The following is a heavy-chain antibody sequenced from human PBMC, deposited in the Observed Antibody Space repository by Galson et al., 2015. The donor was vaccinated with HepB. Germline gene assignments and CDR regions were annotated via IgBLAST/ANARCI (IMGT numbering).Heavy chain of an antibody. J-gene: IGHJ3*02. Sequence: SLRLSCAASGVTFSNAWMSWVRQAPGKGLEWVGRIKSKTDGGTTDYAAPVKGRSTISRDDSKNTLYLQMNSLKTEDTAVYYCTTAPYSSGEYDAFDIWGQGTMVTVSS. V-gene: IGHV3-15*01. CDR3: TTAPYSSGEYDAFDI. CDR1: GVTFSNAW. CDR2: IKSKTDGGTT. D-gene: IGHD6-19*01.